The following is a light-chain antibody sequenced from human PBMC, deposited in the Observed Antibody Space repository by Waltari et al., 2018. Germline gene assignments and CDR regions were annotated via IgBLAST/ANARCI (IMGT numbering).Light chain of an antibody. CDR3: QAWDRGTWV. CDR2: QDT. Sequence: SVSPGQTASITCSGDELGDKYACWYQQKPGQSPVLVIYQDTKRPSGIPERFSGSSSGNTATLTIRGTQAMDEADYYCQAWDRGTWVLGGGTKLTVL. CDR1: ELGDKY. J-gene: IGLJ3*02. V-gene: IGLV3-1*01.